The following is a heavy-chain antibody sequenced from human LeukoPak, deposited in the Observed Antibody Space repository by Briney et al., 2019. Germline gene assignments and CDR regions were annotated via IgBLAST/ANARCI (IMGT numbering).Heavy chain of an antibody. V-gene: IGHV3-9*01. CDR1: GFTFDDYA. CDR2: ISWNSGSI. CDR3: VKDISPSDCSGGSCYFYYGMDV. J-gene: IGHJ6*02. Sequence: GGSLRLSCAASGFTFDDYAMHWVRQAPGKGLEWVSGISWNSGSIGYADSVKGRFTISRDNAKNSLYLQMNSLRAEDTALYYCVKDISPSDCSGGSCYFYYGMDVWGQGTTVTVSS. D-gene: IGHD2-15*01.